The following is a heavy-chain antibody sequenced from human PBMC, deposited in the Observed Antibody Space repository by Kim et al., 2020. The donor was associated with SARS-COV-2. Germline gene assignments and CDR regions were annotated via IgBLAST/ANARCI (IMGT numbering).Heavy chain of an antibody. CDR1: GGSISSYY. CDR3: ARASLGYCSGGRCYSGFDP. D-gene: IGHD2-15*01. Sequence: SETLSLTCTVSGGSISSYYWSWIRQPAGKVLEWIGRIYTSGSTNYNPSLKSRVTMSVDTSKNQFSLKLSSVTAADTAVYYCARASLGYCSGGRCYSGFDPWGQGTLVTVSS. J-gene: IGHJ5*02. CDR2: IYTSGST. V-gene: IGHV4-4*07.